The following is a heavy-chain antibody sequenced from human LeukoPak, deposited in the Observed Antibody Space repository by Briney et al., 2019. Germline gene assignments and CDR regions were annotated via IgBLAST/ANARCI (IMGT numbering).Heavy chain of an antibody. Sequence: SETLSLTCTVSGGSISSYYWSWIRQPPGKGLEWIGYIYYSGSTNYNPSLKSRVTISVDTSKNQFSLKLSSVTAADTAVYYCARGLLQYYFDYWGQGTLVTVSP. V-gene: IGHV4-59*01. J-gene: IGHJ4*02. CDR2: IYYSGST. D-gene: IGHD2-15*01. CDR3: ARGLLQYYFDY. CDR1: GGSISSYY.